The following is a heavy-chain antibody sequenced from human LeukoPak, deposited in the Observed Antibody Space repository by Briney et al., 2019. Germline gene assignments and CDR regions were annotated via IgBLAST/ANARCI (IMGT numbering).Heavy chain of an antibody. CDR3: VRESGNGGHPLFDH. Sequence: SETLSLTCSVSDYSITAGYYWGWIRQPPGKGLEWIGILFHSGATYFTPSLKSRVAMSVDTSRNQFSLSLHSVTAADAAIYYCVRESGNGGHPLFDHWGQGTPVTVSS. CDR1: DYSITAGYY. CDR2: LFHSGAT. D-gene: IGHD4-23*01. J-gene: IGHJ4*02. V-gene: IGHV4-38-2*02.